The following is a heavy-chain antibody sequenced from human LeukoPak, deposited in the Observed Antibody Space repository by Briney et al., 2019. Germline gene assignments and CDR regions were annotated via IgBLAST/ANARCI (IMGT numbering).Heavy chain of an antibody. CDR1: GFTFSSYA. J-gene: IGHJ2*01. CDR2: IIDSGANT. V-gene: IGHV3-23*01. D-gene: IGHD6-19*01. Sequence: GGSLRLSCAASGFTFSSYAMSWVRQAPGKGLEWVSTIIDSGANTYYADSVRGRFTISRDNSKNTLYLQKNSLRADDTAIYYCAKSMTLQWRGFFDLWGRGTHVTVSS. CDR3: AKSMTLQWRGFFDL.